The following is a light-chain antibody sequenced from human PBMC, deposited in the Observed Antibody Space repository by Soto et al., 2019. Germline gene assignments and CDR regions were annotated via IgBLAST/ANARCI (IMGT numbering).Light chain of an antibody. V-gene: IGLV1-51*01. J-gene: IGLJ1*01. CDR1: SSNIGGNS. Sequence: QSVLTQPPSVSAAPGQKVTISCSGSSSNIGGNSVSWYQQLPGTAPKLLIYDDNKRPSGIPDRFSGSKSGTSATLGITGFQTGDEADYYGGSWDSSLSAYDFGTGTKGTVL. CDR3: GSWDSSLSAYD. CDR2: DDN.